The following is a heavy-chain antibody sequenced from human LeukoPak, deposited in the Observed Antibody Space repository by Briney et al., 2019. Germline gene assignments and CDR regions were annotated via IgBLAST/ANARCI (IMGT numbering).Heavy chain of an antibody. CDR1: GGSFSGYY. D-gene: IGHD3-3*01. CDR2: INHSGST. CDR3: ARTKYDFWSGYWIDY. J-gene: IGHJ4*02. V-gene: IGHV4-34*01. Sequence: SETLSLTCAVYGGSFSGYYWSWIRQPPGKGLEWIGEINHSGSTNYNPSLRSRVTISVDTSKNQFSLKLSSVTAADTAVYYCARTKYDFWSGYWIDYWGQGTLVTVSS.